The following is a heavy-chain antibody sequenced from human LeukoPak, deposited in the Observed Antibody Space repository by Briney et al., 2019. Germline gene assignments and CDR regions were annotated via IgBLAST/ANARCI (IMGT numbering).Heavy chain of an antibody. CDR3: ARSTRGGSRQQLPRTRYYYYMDV. CDR1: GGSFNGDF. CDR2: INHSGST. V-gene: IGHV4-34*01. J-gene: IGHJ6*03. D-gene: IGHD6-13*01. Sequence: SETLSLTCAVYGGSFNGDFWSWIRQSPGKGLEWIGEINHSGSTNYNPPLKSRVTISVDTSKNQFSLKLSSVTAADTAVYYCARSTRGGSRQQLPRTRYYYYMDVWGKGTTVTVSS.